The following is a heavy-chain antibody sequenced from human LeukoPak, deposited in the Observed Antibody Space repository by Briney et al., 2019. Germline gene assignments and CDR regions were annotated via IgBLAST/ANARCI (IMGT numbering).Heavy chain of an antibody. CDR3: ARGRSSSNPDLYYYYYYMDV. Sequence: GASVKVTCKASGGTFSSYAISWVRQAPGQGLEWMGGIIPIFGTANYAQKFQGRVTITTDESTSTAYMELSSLRSEDTAVYYCARGRSSSNPDLYYYYYYMDVWGKGTTVTVSS. CDR1: GGTFSSYA. J-gene: IGHJ6*03. CDR2: IIPIFGTA. D-gene: IGHD4-11*01. V-gene: IGHV1-69*05.